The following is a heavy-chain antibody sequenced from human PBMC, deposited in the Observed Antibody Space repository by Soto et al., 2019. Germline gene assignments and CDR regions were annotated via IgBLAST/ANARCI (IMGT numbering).Heavy chain of an antibody. D-gene: IGHD3-16*01. CDR2: IIPIFGTP. CDR3: ARATSGLITDEIALYRRDV. Sequence: QVQLVQSGAEVKKPGSSVKVSCKASGGTFSTYTISWVRQAPGQGLAWMGGIIPIFGTPNYAQKFQVRVTSTANEPTSTAYMELSSLRSEDTAVYYCARATSGLITDEIALYRRDVWGQGTTVTVSS. CDR1: GGTFSTYT. J-gene: IGHJ6*02. V-gene: IGHV1-69*12.